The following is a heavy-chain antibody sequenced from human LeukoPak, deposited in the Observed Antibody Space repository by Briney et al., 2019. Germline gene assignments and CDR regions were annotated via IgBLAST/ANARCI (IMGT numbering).Heavy chain of an antibody. Sequence: ASVKVSCKASGYTFTSYGISWVRQAPGQGLGRMGWSSAYNGNTNYAKKLQGRVTMTTDTSTSTAYMELRSLRADDTAVYYCARDPSDGLGYCSSTSYPGNWFDSWGQGTLVTVSS. CDR3: ARDPSDGLGYCSSTSYPGNWFDS. CDR2: SSAYNGNT. V-gene: IGHV1-18*01. CDR1: GYTFTSYG. D-gene: IGHD2-2*01. J-gene: IGHJ5*01.